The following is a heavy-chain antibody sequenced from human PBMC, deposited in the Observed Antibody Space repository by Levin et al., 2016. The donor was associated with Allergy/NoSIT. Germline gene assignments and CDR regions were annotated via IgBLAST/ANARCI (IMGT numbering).Heavy chain of an antibody. CDR1: GFTFSSYG. D-gene: IGHD1-26*01. CDR2: IWYDGSNK. Sequence: GESLKISCAASGFTFSSYGMHWVRQAPGKGLEWVAVIWYDGSNKYYADSVKGRFTISRDNSKNTLYLQMNSLRAEDTAVYYCARGPRELAERDYFDYWGQGTLVTVSS. CDR3: ARGPRELAERDYFDY. V-gene: IGHV3-33*01. J-gene: IGHJ4*02.